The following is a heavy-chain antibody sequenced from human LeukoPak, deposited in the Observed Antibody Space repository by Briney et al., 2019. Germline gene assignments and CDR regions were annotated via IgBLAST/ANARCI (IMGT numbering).Heavy chain of an antibody. CDR3: ARHVYGEYGPGDY. Sequence: PSETLSLTCTVSGDSFSSGSHYWGWLRQPPGRGLEWIGSIRNSGNTYYSPSLKSRVTISVDTSKNQFSLKLSSVTAADTAVYYCARHVYGEYGPGDYWGQGILVTVSS. CDR2: IRNSGNT. J-gene: IGHJ4*02. CDR1: GDSFSSGSHY. V-gene: IGHV4-39*01. D-gene: IGHD4-17*01.